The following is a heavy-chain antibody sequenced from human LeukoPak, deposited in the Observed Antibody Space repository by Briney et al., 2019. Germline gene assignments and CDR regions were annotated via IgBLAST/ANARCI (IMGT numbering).Heavy chain of an antibody. D-gene: IGHD6-19*01. J-gene: IGHJ4*02. CDR2: INHSGST. CDR1: GGSFSGYY. V-gene: IGHV4-34*01. CDR3: ARGGGSGWYVY. Sequence: PSETLSLTCAVYGGSFSGYYWSWIRQPPGKGLEWIGEINHSGSTNYNPSLKSRVTISVDTSKNQFSLKLSSVTAADTAVYYCARGGGSGWYVYWGQGTLVTVSS.